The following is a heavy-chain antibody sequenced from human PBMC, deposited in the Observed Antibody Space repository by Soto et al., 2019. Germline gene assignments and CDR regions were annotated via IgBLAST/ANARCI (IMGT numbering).Heavy chain of an antibody. V-gene: IGHV4-59*01. D-gene: IGHD6-19*01. Sequence: PSETLSLTCTVSGGSISSYYWSWIRQPPGKGLEWIGYIYYSGSTNYNPSLKSRVTISVDTSKNQFSLKLSSVTAADTAVYYCARARAVAGIYYFDYWGQGTLVTVSS. CDR3: ARARAVAGIYYFDY. CDR1: GGSISSYY. J-gene: IGHJ4*02. CDR2: IYYSGST.